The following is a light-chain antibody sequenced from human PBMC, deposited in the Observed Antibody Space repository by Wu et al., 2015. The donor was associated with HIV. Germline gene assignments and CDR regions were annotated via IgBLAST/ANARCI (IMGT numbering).Light chain of an antibody. J-gene: IGKJ1*01. CDR3: QQSYNTPWT. CDR1: QSVTKSQ. Sequence: EIVLRQSPGTLSLSPGERATLSCRASQSVTKSQLAWYQQKPGQAPRLLIFGVSNRATGIPDRFSGSGSDTYFTLTINSLQPEDVATYYCQQSYNTPWTFGQGTKVEIK. V-gene: IGKV3-20*01. CDR2: GVS.